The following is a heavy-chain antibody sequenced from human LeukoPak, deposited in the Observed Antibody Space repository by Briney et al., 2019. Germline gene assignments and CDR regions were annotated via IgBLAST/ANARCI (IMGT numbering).Heavy chain of an antibody. J-gene: IGHJ4*02. CDR2: IYHSGST. CDR3: ARVSGRAHDY. V-gene: IGHV4-30-2*01. CDR1: GGSISSGGYS. Sequence: PSETLSLICAVSGGSISSGGYSWSWIRQPPGKGLEWIGYIYHSGSTYYNPSLKSRVTISVDRSKNQFSLKLSSVTAADTAVYYCARVSGRAHDYWGQGTLVTVSS.